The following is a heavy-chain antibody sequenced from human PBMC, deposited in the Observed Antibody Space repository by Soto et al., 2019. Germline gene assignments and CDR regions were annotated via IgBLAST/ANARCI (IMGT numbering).Heavy chain of an antibody. CDR1: GGTFSSYA. CDR2: IIPIFGTA. D-gene: IGHD3-10*01. J-gene: IGHJ3*02. V-gene: IGHV1-69*01. Sequence: QVQLVQSGAEVKKPGSSVKVSCKASGGTFSSYAISWVRQAPGQGLEWMGGIIPIFGTANYAQKFQGRVTLTAVESTRTAYMEPSSLRSEETAVYYCAIPKHIYASGTTDDAFDIWGQGTMVTVSS. CDR3: AIPKHIYASGTTDDAFDI.